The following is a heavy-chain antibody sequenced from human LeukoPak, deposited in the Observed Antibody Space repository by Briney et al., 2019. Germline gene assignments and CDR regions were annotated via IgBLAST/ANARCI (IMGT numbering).Heavy chain of an antibody. Sequence: ASVKVSCKASGYTFTGYYMHWVRQAPGQGLEWMGWINPNSGGTNYQGRVTMTRDTSISTAYMELSRLRSDGTAVYYCARDMLGHYNWFDPWGQGTLVTVSS. CDR3: ARDMLGHYNWFDP. CDR1: GYTFTGYY. D-gene: IGHD2-8*01. V-gene: IGHV1-2*02. CDR2: INPNSGGT. J-gene: IGHJ5*02.